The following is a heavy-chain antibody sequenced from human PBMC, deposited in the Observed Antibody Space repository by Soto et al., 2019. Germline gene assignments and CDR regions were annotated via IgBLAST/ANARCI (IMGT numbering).Heavy chain of an antibody. CDR3: ARLNLLPGLISPPYSSRPPVDY. D-gene: IGHD6-13*01. J-gene: IGHJ4*02. CDR2: IYYSGST. V-gene: IGHV4-39*01. CDR1: GGSISSSSYY. Sequence: QLQLQESGPGLVKPSETLSLTCTVSGGSISSSSYYWGWIRQPPGKGLEWIGSIYYSGSTYYNPSLKSRVTISVDTSTTQFALKLSSVTAADTAVYYCARLNLLPGLISPPYSSRPPVDYWGQGTLVTVSS.